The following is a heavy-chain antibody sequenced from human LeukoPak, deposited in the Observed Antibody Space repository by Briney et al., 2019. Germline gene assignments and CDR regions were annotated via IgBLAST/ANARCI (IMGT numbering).Heavy chain of an antibody. V-gene: IGHV3-23*01. CDR3: AKDRDPYDYGSGSYYNGVFDY. CDR1: GFTFSSYG. D-gene: IGHD3-10*01. J-gene: IGHJ4*02. Sequence: GGSLRLSCAASGFTFSSYGMSWVRQAPGKGLEWVSAISGSGGSTYYADSVKGRFTISRDNSKNTLYLQMNSLRAEDTAVYYCAKDRDPYDYGSGSYYNGVFDYWGQGTLVTVSS. CDR2: ISGSGGST.